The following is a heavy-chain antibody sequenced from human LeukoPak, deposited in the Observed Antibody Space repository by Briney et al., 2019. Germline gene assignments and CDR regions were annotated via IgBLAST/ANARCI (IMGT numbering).Heavy chain of an antibody. CDR2: IYYRGNT. D-gene: IGHD3-22*01. CDR3: ARQVADYYDSSGYCFDP. CDR1: GGSISSYY. Sequence: SETLSLTCTVSGGSISSYYWTWIRQPPGKGLEWIGYIYYRGNTNYNPSLKSRVTILVDTSKNQFSLKLSSVTAADTAVYYCARQVADYYDSSGYCFDPWGQGTLVTVSS. V-gene: IGHV4-59*08. J-gene: IGHJ5*02.